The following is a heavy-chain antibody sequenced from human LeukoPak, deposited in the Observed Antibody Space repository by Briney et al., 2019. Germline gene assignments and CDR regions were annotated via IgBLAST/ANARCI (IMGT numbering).Heavy chain of an antibody. Sequence: SETLSLTCTVSGGSISSSSYSWGWIRQPPGKGLEWIGSIYYSGSTYYNPSLKSRVTISVDTSKNQFSLKLSSVTAADTAVYYCARIAAAGTGYWGQGTLVTVSS. CDR1: GGSISSSSYS. J-gene: IGHJ4*02. CDR3: ARIAAAGTGY. V-gene: IGHV4-39*01. CDR2: IYYSGST. D-gene: IGHD6-13*01.